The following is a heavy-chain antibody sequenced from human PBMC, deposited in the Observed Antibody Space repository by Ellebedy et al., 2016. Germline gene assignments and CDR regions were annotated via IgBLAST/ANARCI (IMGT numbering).Heavy chain of an antibody. V-gene: IGHV3-30*18. J-gene: IGHJ6*02. D-gene: IGHD4-23*01. Sequence: GESLKISXEASGFTFSHYGMHWVRQAPDKGLEWLAVISYTGENVFYTDSVKGRFTISRDNSKNTVHLELKSLRPDDSAVYYCAKDPATTGVATLGGMAVWGQGTTVTVSS. CDR2: ISYTGENV. CDR3: AKDPATTGVATLGGMAV. CDR1: GFTFSHYG.